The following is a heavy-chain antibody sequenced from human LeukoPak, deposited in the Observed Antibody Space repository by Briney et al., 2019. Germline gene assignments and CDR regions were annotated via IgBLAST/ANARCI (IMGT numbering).Heavy chain of an antibody. D-gene: IGHD6-6*01. V-gene: IGHV4-59*01. J-gene: IGHJ6*02. Sequence: SETPSLTCTVSGGSISSYYWSWIRQPPGKGLEWIGYIYYSGSTNYNPSLKSRVTISVDTSKNQFSLKLSSVTAADTAVYYCARAGAARPPYGMDVWGQGTTVTVSS. CDR2: IYYSGST. CDR1: GGSISSYY. CDR3: ARAGAARPPYGMDV.